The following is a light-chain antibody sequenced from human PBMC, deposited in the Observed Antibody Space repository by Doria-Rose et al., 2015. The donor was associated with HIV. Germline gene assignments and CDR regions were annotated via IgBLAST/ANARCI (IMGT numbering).Light chain of an antibody. CDR3: QQYYSYPRA. CDR2: AAS. V-gene: IGKV1-8*01. J-gene: IGKJ5*01. CDR1: QGISSY. Sequence: TQPPSSFSASTGDRVTITCRASQGISSYLAWYQQKPGKAPNLLIYAASTLQSGVPSGFGGSGSGTDFTLTISCLQSEDFATYYCQQYYSYPRAFGQGTRLEIK.